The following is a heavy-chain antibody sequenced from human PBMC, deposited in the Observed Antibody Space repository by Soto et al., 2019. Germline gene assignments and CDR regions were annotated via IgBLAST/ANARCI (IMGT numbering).Heavy chain of an antibody. V-gene: IGHV3-13*04. CDR1: GFTFSSYD. CDR3: ARAIGPTPSDY. Sequence: PGGSLRLSCSASGFTFSSYDMHWVRQGTGTGLEWVSAIGTTGDTYYAGSVKGRFTISRENAKNSLYLQMNSLRAGDTAIYFCARAIGPTPSDYSGPGTLVTVSS. D-gene: IGHD3-22*01. CDR2: IGTTGDT. J-gene: IGHJ4*02.